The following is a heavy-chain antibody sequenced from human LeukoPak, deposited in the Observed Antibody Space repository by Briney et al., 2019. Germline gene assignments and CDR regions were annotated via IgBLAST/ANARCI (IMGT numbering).Heavy chain of an antibody. Sequence: GASVKVSCKVSGYTLTELSMHWVRQAPGKGLEWMRGFDPEGGETIYAQKFQGRVTMTEDTSTDTAYMELSSLRSEDTAVYYCATQFYGSGSLDAFHIWGQGTMVTVSS. CDR3: ATQFYGSGSLDAFHI. CDR2: FDPEGGET. J-gene: IGHJ3*02. V-gene: IGHV1-24*01. CDR1: GYTLTELS. D-gene: IGHD3-10*01.